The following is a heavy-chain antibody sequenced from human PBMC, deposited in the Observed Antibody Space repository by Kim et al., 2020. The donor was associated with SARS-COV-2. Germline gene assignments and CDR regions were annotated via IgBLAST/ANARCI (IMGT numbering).Heavy chain of an antibody. CDR1: GDSVSSNRNT. J-gene: IGHJ2*01. V-gene: IGHV6-1*01. Sequence: SQTLSLTCAISGDSVSSNRNTWNWIRQSTSRGLEWLGRTYYRSKWYYDYALSVEGRISINPDTSKNQFSLQLNSVTPEDTAVYFCARGDGSGNSPPWFFDLWGPGTLVTVSS. D-gene: IGHD3-10*01. CDR3: ARGDGSGNSPPWFFDL. CDR2: TYYRSKWYY.